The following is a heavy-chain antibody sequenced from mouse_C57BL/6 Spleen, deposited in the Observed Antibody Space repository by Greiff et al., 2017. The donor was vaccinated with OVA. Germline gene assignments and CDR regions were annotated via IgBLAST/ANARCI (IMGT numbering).Heavy chain of an antibody. CDR1: GYAFSSSW. Sequence: QVQLQQSGPELVKPGASVKISCKASGYAFSSSWMNWVKQRPGKGLEWIGRIYPGDGDTNYNGKFKGKATLTADKSSSTAYMQLSSLTSEDSAVYFCARMDGTGSRPFACWGHETLVTVAA. CDR2: IYPGDGDT. CDR3: ARMDGTGSRPFAC. J-gene: IGHJ3*01. D-gene: IGHD4-1*01. V-gene: IGHV1-82*01.